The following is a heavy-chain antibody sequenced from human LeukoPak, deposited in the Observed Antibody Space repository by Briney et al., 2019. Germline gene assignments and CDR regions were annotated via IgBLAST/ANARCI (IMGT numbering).Heavy chain of an antibody. CDR2: ISAYNGNT. CDR3: ARVGPIVVVPAASYYYYYYMDV. V-gene: IGHV1-18*01. D-gene: IGHD2-2*01. Sequence: AASVKVSCKASGYTFTSYGVSWVRQAPGQGLEWMGWISAYNGNTNYAQKLQGRVTMTTDTSTSTAYMELRSLRSDDTAVYYCARVGPIVVVPAASYYYYYYMDVWGKGTTVTISS. J-gene: IGHJ6*03. CDR1: GYTFTSYG.